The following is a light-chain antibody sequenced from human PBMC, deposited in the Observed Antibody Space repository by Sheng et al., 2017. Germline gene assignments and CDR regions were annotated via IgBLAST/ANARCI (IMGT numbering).Light chain of an antibody. V-gene: IGKV1-5*03. J-gene: IGKJ1*01. Sequence: DIQMTQSPSTLSASVGDRVTITCRASQSISSWLAWYQQKPGKAPKLLIYKASSLESGVPSRFSGSGSGTEFTLTISSLQPDDFATYYCQQYSRYSVTFGQGTKVEIK. CDR2: KAS. CDR3: QQYSRYSVT. CDR1: QSISSW.